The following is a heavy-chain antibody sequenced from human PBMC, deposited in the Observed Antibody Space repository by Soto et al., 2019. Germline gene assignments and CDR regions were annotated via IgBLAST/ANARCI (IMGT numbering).Heavy chain of an antibody. D-gene: IGHD3-16*01. J-gene: IGHJ4*02. CDR2: ISYSGST. CDR3: ARADPDASVGY. V-gene: IGHV4-59*11. Sequence: SETLSLTCTVSGASMSSHYWTWLRQSPGKGLEWIGHISYSGSTYYNPSHKSRVTISADTSRNQFSLKLSAVISADTAVYYCARADPDASVGYWGQGTLVTVSS. CDR1: GASMSSHY.